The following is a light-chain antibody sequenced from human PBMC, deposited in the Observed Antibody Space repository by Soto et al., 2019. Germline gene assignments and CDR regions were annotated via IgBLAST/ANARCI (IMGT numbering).Light chain of an antibody. J-gene: IGKJ1*01. CDR2: GAS. Sequence: EIVLTQSPGTVSLSPGERATLSCRASQSVSSSYLAWYQQKPGQAPRLLIDGASSRATGIPDRFSGSGSGTDFTLTISSLQPEDFATYYCQQSYSTPRTFGQGTKVDIK. V-gene: IGKV3-20*01. CDR1: QSVSSSY. CDR3: QQSYSTPRT.